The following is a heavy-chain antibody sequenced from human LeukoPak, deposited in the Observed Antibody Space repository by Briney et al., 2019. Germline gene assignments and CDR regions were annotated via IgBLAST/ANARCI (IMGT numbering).Heavy chain of an antibody. CDR1: GFTFDDYA. Sequence: GGPLRLSCAASGFTFDDYAMHWVRQAPGKGLEWVSGISWNSGSIGYADSVKGRFTISRDNAKNSLYLQMNSLRAEDMALYYCAKGPSFRGAFDIWGQGTMVTVSS. J-gene: IGHJ3*02. CDR3: AKGPSFRGAFDI. CDR2: ISWNSGSI. V-gene: IGHV3-9*03.